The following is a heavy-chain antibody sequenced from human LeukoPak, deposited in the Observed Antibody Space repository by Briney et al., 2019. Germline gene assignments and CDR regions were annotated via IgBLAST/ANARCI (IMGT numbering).Heavy chain of an antibody. V-gene: IGHV1-2*02. D-gene: IGHD3-22*01. CDR3: ARAASITMIVVALYGMDV. CDR2: INPNSGGT. J-gene: IGHJ6*02. Sequence: ASVKVSCKASGYTFTGYYMHWVRQAPGQGLEWMGWINPNSGGTNYAQKFQGRVTMTRDTSISTAYMELSRLRSDDTAVYYCARAASITMIVVALYGMDVWGRGTTVTVSS. CDR1: GYTFTGYY.